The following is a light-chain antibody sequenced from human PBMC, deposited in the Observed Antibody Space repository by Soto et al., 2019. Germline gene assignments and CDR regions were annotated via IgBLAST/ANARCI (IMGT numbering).Light chain of an antibody. CDR3: QQPSNSAVT. CDR2: DAS. J-gene: IGKJ5*01. CDR1: RSVSGY. Sequence: EIVFTQSPATVSLSPGESATLLCGASRSVSGYLAWYQQKPGQAPRLLIYDASNRPTDVPARFSGSGSGTDFTLTISSLKPEDFALYYCQQPSNSAVTFGQGTRLEIK. V-gene: IGKV3-11*01.